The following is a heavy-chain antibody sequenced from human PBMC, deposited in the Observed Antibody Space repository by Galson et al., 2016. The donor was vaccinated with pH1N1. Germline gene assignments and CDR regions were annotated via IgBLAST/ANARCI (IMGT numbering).Heavy chain of an antibody. CDR2: ISASGTIT. Sequence: SLRLSCAASGFIFRNYAMSWVRQAPGKGLEWVSAISASGTITYYADSVKGRYIISRDNSGNTLHLQMNSLRAEDTAAYYCAKNGTSIFGVITSPGHNYDVDVWGQGTTVIVSS. J-gene: IGHJ6*03. CDR1: GFIFRNYA. CDR3: AKNGTSIFGVITSPGHNYDVDV. V-gene: IGHV3-23*01. D-gene: IGHD3-3*01.